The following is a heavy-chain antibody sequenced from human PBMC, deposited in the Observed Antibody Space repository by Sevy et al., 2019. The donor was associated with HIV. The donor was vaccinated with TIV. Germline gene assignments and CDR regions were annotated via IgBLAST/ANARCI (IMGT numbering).Heavy chain of an antibody. CDR3: ARRFFDV. J-gene: IGHJ4*02. V-gene: IGHV3-7*01. CDR2: IRQDGGEI. CDR1: EFTVSSNY. D-gene: IGHD3-16*01. Sequence: GGSLRLSCAASEFTVSSNYMSWVRQAPGKGLEWVANIRQDGGEIYYSDSVKGRFTISRDNAKESLFLQMTNLKVEDSGIYYCARRFFDVWGQGVLVTVSS.